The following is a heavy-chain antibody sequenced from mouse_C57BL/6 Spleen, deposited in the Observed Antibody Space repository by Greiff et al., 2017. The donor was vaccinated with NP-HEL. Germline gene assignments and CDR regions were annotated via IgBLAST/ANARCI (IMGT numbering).Heavy chain of an antibody. Sequence: DVKLVESGGGLVKPGGSLKLSCAASGFTFSDYGMHWVRQAPEKGLEWVAYISSGSSTIYYADTVKGRFTISRDNAKNTLFLQMTSLRSEDTAMYYCARPRYYYGSRDYAMDYWGLGTSVTVSS. CDR3: ARPRYYYGSRDYAMDY. CDR2: ISSGSSTI. CDR1: GFTFSDYG. J-gene: IGHJ4*01. D-gene: IGHD1-1*01. V-gene: IGHV5-17*01.